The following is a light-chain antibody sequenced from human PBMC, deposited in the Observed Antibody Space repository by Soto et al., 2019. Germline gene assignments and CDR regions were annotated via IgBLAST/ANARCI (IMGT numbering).Light chain of an antibody. CDR2: DAS. CDR1: QSVRSER. CDR3: QEYDAEPRIT. V-gene: IGKV3D-20*02. Sequence: EIVLTQSPDTLSLSPGDRATLSCRASQSVRSERLAWYQQKPGQAPRLVIFDASNRASGAPERFRGSGSGTDFTLTITRLEPKDFGVYYGQEYDAEPRITLGLGTRLE. J-gene: IGKJ5*01.